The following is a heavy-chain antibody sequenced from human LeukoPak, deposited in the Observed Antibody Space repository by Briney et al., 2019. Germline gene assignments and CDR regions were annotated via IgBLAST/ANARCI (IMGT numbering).Heavy chain of an antibody. CDR2: IKEDGSEK. Sequence: SGGSLRLSCAASGFIFSNYGMHWVRQAPGKGLEWVANIKEDGSEKYYVDSVKGRFTISRDNAKNSLCLQMNSLRAEDTAVYYCARSYSGTYKGSFDYWGQGTLVTVSS. J-gene: IGHJ4*02. D-gene: IGHD1-26*01. CDR1: GFIFSNYG. CDR3: ARSYSGTYKGSFDY. V-gene: IGHV3-7*03.